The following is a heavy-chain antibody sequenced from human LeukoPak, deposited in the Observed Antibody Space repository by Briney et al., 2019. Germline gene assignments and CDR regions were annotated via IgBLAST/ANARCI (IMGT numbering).Heavy chain of an antibody. D-gene: IGHD2-15*01. V-gene: IGHV1-2*06. Sequence: ASVKVFCKASGYTFTKYYMFWVRQAPGQGLEWMGRINPSSGGTDYAQKFQGRVTMTRDTSISTAYMELSRLRSDDTAMYYCARGYCSGGSCYSVENWFDPWGQGTLVTVSS. CDR3: ARGYCSGGSCYSVENWFDP. J-gene: IGHJ5*02. CDR1: GYTFTKYY. CDR2: INPSSGGT.